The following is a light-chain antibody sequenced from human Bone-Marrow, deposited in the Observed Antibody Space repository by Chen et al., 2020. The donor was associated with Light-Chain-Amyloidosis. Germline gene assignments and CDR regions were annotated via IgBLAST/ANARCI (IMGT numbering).Light chain of an antibody. CDR3: QQYGSSPPWT. CDR1: QSVSSSY. J-gene: IGKJ1*01. Sequence: EIVLTQSPGTLSLSPGERATLSCRASQSVSSSYLAWYQQKPGQAPRLLIYGASSRATGIPDRFSGSGSGTDFTLTISRLDPEDFGVYYCQQYGSSPPWTFGQGTKVEIK. V-gene: IGKV3-20*01. CDR2: GAS.